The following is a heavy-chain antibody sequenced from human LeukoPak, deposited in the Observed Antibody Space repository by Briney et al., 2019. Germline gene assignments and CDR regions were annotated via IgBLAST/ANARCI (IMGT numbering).Heavy chain of an antibody. J-gene: IGHJ4*02. CDR3: ARDRGRVAGEYFDY. D-gene: IGHD6-19*01. V-gene: IGHV3-11*06. CDR1: GFTFSDVY. Sequence: GGSLRLSCAASGFTFSDVYMSWIPQAPGKGLEWVSYISSSGSSTKYADSVKGRFTISRDNVKNSLYLQMNSLRVEDTAMYYCARDRGRVAGEYFDYWGQGTLVTVSS. CDR2: ISSSGSST.